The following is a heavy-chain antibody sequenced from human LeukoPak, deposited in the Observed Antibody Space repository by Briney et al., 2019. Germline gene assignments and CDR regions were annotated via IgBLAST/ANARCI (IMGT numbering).Heavy chain of an antibody. CDR1: GGTFSSYA. J-gene: IGHJ1*01. CDR2: IIPIFGTA. Sequence: GASVKVSCKASGGTFSSYAISWVRQAPGQGLEWMGGIIPIFGTANYAQKFQGRVTITADESTSTAYMELSSLRSEDTAVYYCARDRYCSSTSCPKYFQHWGQGTLVTVSS. V-gene: IGHV1-69*13. D-gene: IGHD2-2*01. CDR3: ARDRYCSSTSCPKYFQH.